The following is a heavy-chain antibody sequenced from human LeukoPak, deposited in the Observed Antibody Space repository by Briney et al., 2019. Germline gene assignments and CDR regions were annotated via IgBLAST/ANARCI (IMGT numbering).Heavy chain of an antibody. Sequence: PSEPLSLTCTVSGGSIRSYYWSWMRQPPGKGLEWIGYIYYSGSTNYNPPRKSRVTISVDTSKNQFSLNLSSVTAADTAVYYCARHALRLGELSLAQWGQGTLVTVSS. CDR3: ARHALRLGELSLAQ. CDR2: IYYSGST. J-gene: IGHJ4*02. V-gene: IGHV4-59*08. D-gene: IGHD3-16*02. CDR1: GGSIRSYY.